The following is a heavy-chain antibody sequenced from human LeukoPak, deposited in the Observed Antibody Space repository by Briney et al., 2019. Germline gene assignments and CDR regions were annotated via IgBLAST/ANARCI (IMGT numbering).Heavy chain of an antibody. D-gene: IGHD3-3*01. CDR3: ARTNYDFWSGYGTWFDP. CDR2: INHSGST. V-gene: IGHV4-34*01. J-gene: IGHJ5*02. Sequence: TSETLPLTCAVYGGSFSGYYWSWIRQPPGKGLEWIGEINHSGSTNYNPSLKSRVTISVDTSKNQFSLKLSSVTAADTAVYYCARTNYDFWSGYGTWFDPWGQGTLVTVSS. CDR1: GGSFSGYY.